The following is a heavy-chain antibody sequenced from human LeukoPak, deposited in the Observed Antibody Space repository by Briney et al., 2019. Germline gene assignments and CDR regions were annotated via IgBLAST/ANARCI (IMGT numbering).Heavy chain of an antibody. Sequence: SETLSLTCAVSGYSLSSCYYWGWIRPPPGKGLGWVGSIYHSGSTYYNPTLKSRVTISVDTSKNQFSLKLSSVTAADTAVYYCARIDGGYSTQTPRWFDPWGQGTLVTVSS. V-gene: IGHV4-38-2*01. D-gene: IGHD2-2*01. CDR3: ARIDGGYSTQTPRWFDP. J-gene: IGHJ5*02. CDR1: GYSLSSCYY. CDR2: IYHSGST.